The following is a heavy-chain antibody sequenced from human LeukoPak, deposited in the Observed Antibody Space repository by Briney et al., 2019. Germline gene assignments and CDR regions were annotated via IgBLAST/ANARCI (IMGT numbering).Heavy chain of an antibody. CDR3: ARVLLSSGSST. V-gene: IGHV4-59*01. D-gene: IGHD6-19*01. CDR1: AASIIGNY. J-gene: IGHJ5*02. Sequence: SPSLSLTCTVSAASIIGNYYSCVRHPPGNGMGWLGYVYYSGINNFTPSLKSRVTMSVDTSKNQFSLKVSSVTAADTAVYYCARVLLSSGSSTWGQGNLVTVSP. CDR2: VYYSGIN.